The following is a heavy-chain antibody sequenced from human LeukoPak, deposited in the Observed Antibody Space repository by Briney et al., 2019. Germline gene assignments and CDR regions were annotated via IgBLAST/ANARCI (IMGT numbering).Heavy chain of an antibody. Sequence: GGSLRLSCAASGFTFSSYAMSWIRQAPGKGLEWVSGISGSGVSTYYADSMKGRFTISRDNSKNTLYLQMNSLRAEDTAVYYCAKAGSGWIFDNWGQGTLVTVSS. D-gene: IGHD6-19*01. CDR2: ISGSGVST. V-gene: IGHV3-23*01. CDR1: GFTFSSYA. J-gene: IGHJ4*02. CDR3: AKAGSGWIFDN.